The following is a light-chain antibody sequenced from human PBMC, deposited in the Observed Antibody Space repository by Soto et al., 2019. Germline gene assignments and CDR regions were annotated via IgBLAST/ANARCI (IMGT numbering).Light chain of an antibody. Sequence: QDPMTEPPSSSGSPGQAVTISCTGTIRDIGGYDFVSWYQVRPGEAPQLIIYNVNGRPSGVPRRFSGSKSGNTASLTVSGLQAVDEADYYCSSYSEINMCVYGTGTKVPV. V-gene: IGLV2-8*01. J-gene: IGLJ1*01. CDR2: NVN. CDR1: IRDIGGYDF. CDR3: SSYSEINMCV.